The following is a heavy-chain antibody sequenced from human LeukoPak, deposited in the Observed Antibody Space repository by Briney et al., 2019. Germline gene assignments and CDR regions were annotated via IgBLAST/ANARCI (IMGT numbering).Heavy chain of an antibody. D-gene: IGHD3-10*01. Sequence: GRSLRLSCSASGFTFSSFALHWVRQAPGKGLEYVSGISNTGVSTYYADSVTGRFTISRDNSKNTLYLQMGSLRAEDTAIYYCVKDDSYYYDSGIYPYWGQGTLVTVSS. CDR1: GFTFSSFA. J-gene: IGHJ4*02. CDR3: VKDDSYYYDSGIYPY. CDR2: ISNTGVST. V-gene: IGHV3-64D*06.